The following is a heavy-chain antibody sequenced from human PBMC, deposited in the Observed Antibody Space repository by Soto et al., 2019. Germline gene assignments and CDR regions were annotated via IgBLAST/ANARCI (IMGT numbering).Heavy chain of an antibody. Sequence: EVQLVESGGGLVKPGGSLRLSCAASGFTFSRYSMNWVRQAPGKGLEWVSSISSSSSYIYYADSVKGRFTISRDNAKNSLYLQMNSLRAEDTAVYYCARDPWAAVAALNWFDPWGQGTLVTVSS. J-gene: IGHJ5*02. CDR3: ARDPWAAVAALNWFDP. V-gene: IGHV3-21*01. D-gene: IGHD6-25*01. CDR2: ISSSSSYI. CDR1: GFTFSRYS.